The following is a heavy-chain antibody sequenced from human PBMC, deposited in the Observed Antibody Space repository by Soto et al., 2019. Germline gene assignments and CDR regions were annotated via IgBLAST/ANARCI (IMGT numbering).Heavy chain of an antibody. V-gene: IGHV4-39*01. CDR1: GGSISSSSYY. CDR2: IYYSGSI. D-gene: IGHD6-19*01. Sequence: QLQLQESGPGLVKPSETLSLTCSVSGGSISSSSYYWGWIRQPPGKGLEWIGSIYYSGSIYYNPYPKSRVTIPVDTSKNQVSLKLSSVTAAETAVYYCARQSSGWYNWFDPWGQGTLVTVSS. CDR3: ARQSSGWYNWFDP. J-gene: IGHJ5*02.